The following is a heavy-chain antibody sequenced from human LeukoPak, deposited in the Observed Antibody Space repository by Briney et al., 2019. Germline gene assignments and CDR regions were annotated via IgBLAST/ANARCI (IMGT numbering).Heavy chain of an antibody. J-gene: IGHJ4*02. D-gene: IGHD4-17*01. V-gene: IGHV1-18*01. CDR3: ARDRPSAATTRGSFDN. CDR1: GYTFTSYG. CDR2: ISAYNGNT. Sequence: ASVKVSCKAFGYTFTSYGISWVRQAPGQGLEWMGWISAYNGNTNYAQKLQGRVTMTTDSSTSTAYMELRGLRSDHTAVFYCARDRPSAATTRGSFDNWGQGTLVTVSS.